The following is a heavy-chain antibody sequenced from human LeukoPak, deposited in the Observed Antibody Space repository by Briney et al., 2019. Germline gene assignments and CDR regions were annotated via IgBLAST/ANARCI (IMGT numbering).Heavy chain of an antibody. D-gene: IGHD3-10*01. J-gene: IGHJ6*03. CDR1: GFTFSDYY. V-gene: IGHV3-11*01. CDR3: ASLISVNYYYYMDV. Sequence: GGSLRLSCAASGFTFSDYYMSWIRQAPGKGLGWVSYISSSGSTIYYADSVKGRFTISRDNAKNSLYLQMNSLRAEDTAVYYCASLISVNYYYYMDVWGKGTTVTVSS. CDR2: ISSSGSTI.